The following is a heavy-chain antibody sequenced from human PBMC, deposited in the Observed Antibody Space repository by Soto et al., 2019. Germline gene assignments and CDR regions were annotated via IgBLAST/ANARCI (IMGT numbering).Heavy chain of an antibody. CDR3: ARAGFGYYDILTGYPPSMDV. V-gene: IGHV1-69*13. CDR1: GGTFSSYA. D-gene: IGHD3-9*01. J-gene: IGHJ6*02. CDR2: IIPIFGTA. Sequence: GASVKVSCKASGGTFSSYAISWVRPAPGQGLEWMGGIIPIFGTANYAQKFQGRVTITADESTSTAYMELSSLRSEDTAVYYCARAGFGYYDILTGYPPSMDVWGQGTTVTVSS.